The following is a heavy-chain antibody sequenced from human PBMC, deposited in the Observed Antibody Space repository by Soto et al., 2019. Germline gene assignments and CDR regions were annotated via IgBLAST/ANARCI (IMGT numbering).Heavy chain of an antibody. CDR2: IKFDGSST. V-gene: IGHV3-74*01. D-gene: IGHD3-3*02. CDR3: ARGAKNICGMDV. CDR1: GFAFSTYW. J-gene: IGHJ6*02. Sequence: VQLVESGGGLVQPGGSLRLSCAASGFAFSTYWMPWVRQAPGKGLLWVSRIKFDGSSTYYADSVKGRFTISRDDDKNTLYLQMIGLRVDDTAVYYCARGAKNICGMDVWGQGTTVTVSS.